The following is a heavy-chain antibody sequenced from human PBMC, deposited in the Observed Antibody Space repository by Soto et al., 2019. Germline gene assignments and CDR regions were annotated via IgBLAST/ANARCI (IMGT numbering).Heavy chain of an antibody. CDR1: GYTFSDCR. J-gene: IGHJ4*02. CDR2: INPSGGAT. Sequence: QVQLVQSGAEVKKPGASVKVSCKASGYTFSDCRMHWVRQAPGQGLEWMGIINPSGGATTYAQKFQGRVTMTRDTSMSTVYMDLSSLTSEDTAVYYCARDGPHRWIDYWGQGTLVTVSS. V-gene: IGHV1-46*01. CDR3: ARDGPHRWIDY.